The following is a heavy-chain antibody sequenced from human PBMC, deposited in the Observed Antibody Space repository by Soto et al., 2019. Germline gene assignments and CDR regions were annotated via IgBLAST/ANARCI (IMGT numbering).Heavy chain of an antibody. CDR2: IKSKTDGGTT. D-gene: IGHD6-19*01. CDR3: TTVRVLGPPLRAVAGDFDY. Sequence: GGSLRLSCAASGFTFSNAWMNWVRQAPGKGLEWVGRIKSKTDGGTTDYAAPVKGRFTISSDDSKNTLYLQMNSLKTEDNAVYYCTTVRVLGPPLRAVAGDFDYWGQGTLVTVSS. V-gene: IGHV3-15*07. CDR1: GFTFSNAW. J-gene: IGHJ4*02.